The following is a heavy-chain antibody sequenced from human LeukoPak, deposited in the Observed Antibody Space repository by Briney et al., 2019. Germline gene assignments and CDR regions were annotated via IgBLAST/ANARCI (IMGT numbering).Heavy chain of an antibody. Sequence: GGSLRLSCTVSGFTVSSNSMSWVRQAPGKGLEWVSAISGSGGSTYYADSVKGRFTISRDNSKNTLYLQMNSLRAEDTAVYYCAKDWEYSSSWYSDYWGQGTLVTVSS. CDR1: GFTVSSNS. CDR2: ISGSGGST. CDR3: AKDWEYSSSWYSDY. V-gene: IGHV3-23*01. J-gene: IGHJ4*02. D-gene: IGHD6-13*01.